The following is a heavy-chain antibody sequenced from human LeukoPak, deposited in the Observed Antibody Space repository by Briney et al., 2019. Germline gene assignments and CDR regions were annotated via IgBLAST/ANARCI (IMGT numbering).Heavy chain of an antibody. D-gene: IGHD6-19*01. V-gene: IGHV1-2*02. J-gene: IGHJ5*02. CDR2: INPNSGGT. CDR3: ARAAGYSSGWYWNWFDP. Sequence: ASVKVSCKASGYTFTGYYMHWVRQAPGQGLEWMGWINPNSGGTNYAQKFQGRVTMTRDTSISTAYMELSRLRSDDTAGYYCARAAGYSSGWYWNWFDPWGQGTLVTVSS. CDR1: GYTFTGYY.